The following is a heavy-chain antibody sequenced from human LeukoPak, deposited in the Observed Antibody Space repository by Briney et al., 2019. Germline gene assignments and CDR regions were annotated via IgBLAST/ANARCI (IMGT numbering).Heavy chain of an antibody. CDR3: TKESATGSRYSFDY. V-gene: IGHV3-30*18. J-gene: IGHJ4*02. CDR1: GFTFSSHG. D-gene: IGHD2-15*01. Sequence: GTSLRLSCAASGFTFSSHGIPWVRQAPGKGLEWVAVVSSDGGTTYYADSVKGRFTISRDNSKNTLYLQMNSLRGEDTAIYYCTKESATGSRYSFDYWGQGTLVTVSS. CDR2: VSSDGGTT.